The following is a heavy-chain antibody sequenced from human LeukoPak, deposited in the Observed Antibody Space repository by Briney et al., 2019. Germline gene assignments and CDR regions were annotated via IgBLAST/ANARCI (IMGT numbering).Heavy chain of an antibody. CDR3: AKVTMSYGMDV. CDR2: IGRSGDST. CDR1: GFSFSSYA. J-gene: IGHJ6*02. D-gene: IGHD3-22*01. V-gene: IGHV3-23*01. Sequence: PGGSLRLSCAASGFSFSSYAMSWVRQAPGKGLEWVSDIGRSGDSTYYADSVKGRLTISRDNSKNTLYLQMNSLRAEDTALYYCAKVTMSYGMDVWGQGTTVTVSS.